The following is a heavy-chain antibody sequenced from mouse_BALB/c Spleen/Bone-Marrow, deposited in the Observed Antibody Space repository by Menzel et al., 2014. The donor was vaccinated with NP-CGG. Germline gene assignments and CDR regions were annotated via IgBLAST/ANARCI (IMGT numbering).Heavy chain of an antibody. CDR2: ISNGGVNT. J-gene: IGHJ3*01. Sequence: EVQVVESGGGLVQPGGSLKLSCATPGFTFSDYYMYWVRQTPEKRLEWVAFISNGGVNTYYPDTVKGRFTISRDNAKNTLYLQMSRLKSEDTAMYYCARHPYGNYGWFAYWGQGTLVTVSA. CDR3: ARHPYGNYGWFAY. CDR1: GFTFSDYY. D-gene: IGHD2-10*02. V-gene: IGHV5-12*02.